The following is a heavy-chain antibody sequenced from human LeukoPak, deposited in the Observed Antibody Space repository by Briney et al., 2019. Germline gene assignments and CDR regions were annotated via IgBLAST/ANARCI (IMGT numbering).Heavy chain of an antibody. CDR2: ISGSGGST. CDR1: GFTFSSYA. D-gene: IGHD2-2*01. Sequence: PGRSLRLSCAASGFTFSSYAMSWVRQAPGKGLEWVSAISGSGGSTYYADSVKGRFTISRDNSKNTLYLQMNSLRAEDTAVYYCAKAQIVVVPAAMVAPPLYYYYGMDVWGQGTTVTVSS. J-gene: IGHJ6*02. V-gene: IGHV3-23*01. CDR3: AKAQIVVVPAAMVAPPLYYYYGMDV.